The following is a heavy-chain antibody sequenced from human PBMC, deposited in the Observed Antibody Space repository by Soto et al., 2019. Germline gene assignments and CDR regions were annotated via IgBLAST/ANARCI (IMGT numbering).Heavy chain of an antibody. J-gene: IGHJ6*02. D-gene: IGHD3-10*01. V-gene: IGHV4-34*01. CDR2: IDHSGST. CDR1: GGSFSAYY. Sequence: SETLSLTCAVYGGSFSAYYWTWIRQSPGKGLEWIGEIDHSGSTNFNPSLKSRVIISVDTSKNQSSLKLTSVTAADTAMYFCARAPPGPSPRWDVWGQGTTVTVSS. CDR3: ARAPPGPSPRWDV.